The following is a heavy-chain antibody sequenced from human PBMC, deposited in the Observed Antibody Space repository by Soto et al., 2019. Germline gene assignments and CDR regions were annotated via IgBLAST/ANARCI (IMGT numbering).Heavy chain of an antibody. CDR1: GGTFSSYA. J-gene: IGHJ5*02. D-gene: IGHD3-10*01. Sequence: SVKVSCKASGGTFSSYAISWGRQAPGQGLEWMGGIIPIFDTANYAQKFQGRVTITADESTSTAYMELSSLRSEDTAVYYCARRTVLLNFDPWGQGILVTVSS. CDR2: IIPIFDTA. CDR3: ARRTVLLNFDP. V-gene: IGHV1-69*13.